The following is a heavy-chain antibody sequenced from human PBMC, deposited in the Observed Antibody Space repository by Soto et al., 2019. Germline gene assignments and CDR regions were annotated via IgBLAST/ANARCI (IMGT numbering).Heavy chain of an antibody. J-gene: IGHJ6*01. CDR1: GFTFKTHA. CDR2: IAYDGNEK. Sequence: QVQLVESGGGVVQPGTSLRLSCAASGFTFKTHAMHWVRQAPGKGLEWMAVIAYDGNEKFYADSVKGRFTISRDNSKKALYLQINTLRNEDTDVYYCAKDVGDYVPYYYGVDVWGQGTTVTVSS. CDR3: AKDVGDYVPYYYGVDV. D-gene: IGHD1-26*01. V-gene: IGHV3-30*18.